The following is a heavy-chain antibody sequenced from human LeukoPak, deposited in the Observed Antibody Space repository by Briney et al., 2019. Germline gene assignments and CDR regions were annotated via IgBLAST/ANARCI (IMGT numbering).Heavy chain of an antibody. CDR1: GLTFSDYS. D-gene: IGHD3-10*01. Sequence: GGSLRLSCVASGLTFSDYSINWVRRAPGKGLEWVSSIYPTSTSIYYADAVRGRFTISRDNAKSSLYLQMDSLRAEGTAVYYCVRLRRNSDRSYYYYYYDSWGQGILVTVSS. CDR3: VRLRRNSDRSYYYYYYDS. J-gene: IGHJ5*01. CDR2: IYPTSTSI. V-gene: IGHV3-21*01.